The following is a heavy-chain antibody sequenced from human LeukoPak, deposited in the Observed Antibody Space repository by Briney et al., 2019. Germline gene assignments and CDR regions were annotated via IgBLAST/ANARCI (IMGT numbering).Heavy chain of an antibody. J-gene: IGHJ2*01. CDR3: AKDLYYYDSSGSGAL. CDR2: ISYDGSNK. D-gene: IGHD3-22*01. V-gene: IGHV3-30*18. Sequence: PGGSLRLSCAASGFTFSSYGMHWVRQAPGKGLEWVAVISYDGSNKYYADSVKGRFTISRDNSKNTLYLQMNSLRAEDTAVYYCAKDLYYYDSSGSGALWGRGTLVTVS. CDR1: GFTFSSYG.